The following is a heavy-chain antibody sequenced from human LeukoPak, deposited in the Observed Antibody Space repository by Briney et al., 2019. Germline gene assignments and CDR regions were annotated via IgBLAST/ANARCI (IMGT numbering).Heavy chain of an antibody. CDR2: ISSGSSTI. CDR1: GFTFSSYN. Sequence: GGSLRLSCVASGFTFSSYNMNWVRQAPGKGLEWVSYISSGSSTIYYADSVKGRFTISRDNAKNSLYLQMTSLRADDTAVYYCARDTIDHWGQGTLVTVSS. J-gene: IGHJ4*02. V-gene: IGHV3-48*01. CDR3: ARDTIDH.